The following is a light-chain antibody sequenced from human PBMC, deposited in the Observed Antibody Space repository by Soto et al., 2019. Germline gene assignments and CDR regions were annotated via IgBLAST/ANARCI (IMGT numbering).Light chain of an antibody. J-gene: IGKJ1*01. Sequence: EIVMTQSPATLSVSPGERATLSCRARQRASSTVAWYQPKPGQAPRLLIFGASNRATRIPTRFSGTGSGTEFTLTISSLQSEDFAVYYCQYYNNWPPSWTFGQGTKVDIK. V-gene: IGKV3-15*01. CDR1: QRASST. CDR2: GAS. CDR3: QYYNNWPPSWT.